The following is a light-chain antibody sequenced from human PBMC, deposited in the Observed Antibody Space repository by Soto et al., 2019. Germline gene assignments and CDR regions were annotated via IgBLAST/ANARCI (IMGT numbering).Light chain of an antibody. CDR3: QKYNSAPLIT. J-gene: IGKJ5*01. V-gene: IGKV1-27*01. CDR2: AAS. CDR1: QGISNY. Sequence: IPMTQSPSSLSASVGDRVTITCRASQGISNYLAWYQQKPGKVPKLLIYAASTLQSGVPSRFSGSGSGTDFTLTISSLQPEDVATYYCQKYNSAPLITFGQGTRLEIK.